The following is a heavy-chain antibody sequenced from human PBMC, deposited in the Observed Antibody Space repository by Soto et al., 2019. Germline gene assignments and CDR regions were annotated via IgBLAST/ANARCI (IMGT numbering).Heavy chain of an antibody. CDR2: IWYDGSNK. CDR1: GFTFSSYG. V-gene: IGHV3-33*01. D-gene: IGHD3-3*01. J-gene: IGHJ6*02. CDR3: ARDYDFWSGYHRPFVVGMDV. Sequence: GGSLRLSCAASGFTFSSYGMHWVRQAPGKGLEWVAVIWYDGSNKYYADSVKGRFTISRDNSRKTLYLQMNSLRAEDTAVYYCARDYDFWSGYHRPFVVGMDVWGQGTTVTVSS.